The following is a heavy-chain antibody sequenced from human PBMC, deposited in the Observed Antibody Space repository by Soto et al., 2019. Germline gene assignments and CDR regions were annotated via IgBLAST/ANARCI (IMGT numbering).Heavy chain of an antibody. Sequence: EVQLLESGGGLVQPGGSLRLSCAASGFTFSSYAMSWVRQAPGKGLEWVSAISGSGGSTYYADSVKGRFTISRDNSKNTLYLQMNSLRAEDSAVYYCATGRGVNFYYGMDFWGQRTTVTVSS. J-gene: IGHJ6*02. V-gene: IGHV3-23*01. D-gene: IGHD3-10*01. CDR2: ISGSGGST. CDR1: GFTFSSYA. CDR3: ATGRGVNFYYGMDF.